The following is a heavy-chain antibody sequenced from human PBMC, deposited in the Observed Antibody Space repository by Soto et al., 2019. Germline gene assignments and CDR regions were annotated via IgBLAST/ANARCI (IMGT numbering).Heavy chain of an antibody. CDR2: ISSNGGST. CDR3: ARGGGQWLVGSLGY. Sequence: EVQLVESGGGLVQPGGSLRLSCAASGFTFSSYAMHWVRQAPGKGLEYVSAISSNGGSTYYANSVKVRFTISRDNYKNTRYLQMGSLRAEDMAVYYYARGGGQWLVGSLGYWGQGTLVTVSS. D-gene: IGHD6-19*01. CDR1: GFTFSSYA. J-gene: IGHJ4*02. V-gene: IGHV3-64*01.